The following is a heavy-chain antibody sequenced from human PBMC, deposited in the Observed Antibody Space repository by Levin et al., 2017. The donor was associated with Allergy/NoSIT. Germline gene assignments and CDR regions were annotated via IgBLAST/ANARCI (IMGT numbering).Heavy chain of an antibody. J-gene: IGHJ4*02. Sequence: PSETLSLTCTVSGGSISSGDYYWSWIRQHPGTGLEWIGYIYYSENTYYNPSLRSRVTISVDTSKNQFSLKLSSVTAADTAVYYCARSGRRWLQLRGFDYWGQGTLVTVSS. V-gene: IGHV4-31*03. CDR2: IYYSENT. D-gene: IGHD5-24*01. CDR3: ARSGRRWLQLRGFDY. CDR1: GGSISSGDYY.